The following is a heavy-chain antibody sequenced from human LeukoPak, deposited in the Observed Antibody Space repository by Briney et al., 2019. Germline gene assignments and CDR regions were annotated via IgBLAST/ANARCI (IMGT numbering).Heavy chain of an antibody. CDR2: IYYSGST. CDR1: GGSISSYY. V-gene: IGHV4-59*08. D-gene: IGHD3-10*01. Sequence: TSETLSLTCTVSGGSISSYYWSWIRQPPGKGLEWIGYIYYSGSTNYNPSLKSRVTISVDTSKNQFSLKQSSVTAADTAVYYCARHDYGSGSYYINNWFDPWGQGTLVTVSS. CDR3: ARHDYGSGSYYINNWFDP. J-gene: IGHJ5*02.